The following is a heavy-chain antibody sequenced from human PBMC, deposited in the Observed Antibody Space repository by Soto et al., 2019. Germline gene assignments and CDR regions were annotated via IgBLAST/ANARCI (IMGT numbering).Heavy chain of an antibody. CDR3: ARSQTTVTSYGY. Sequence: LSLTCAVSGGSISSGGYSWSWIRQPPGKGLEWIGYIYHSGSTYYNPSLKSRVTISVDRSKNQFSLKLSSVTAADTAVYYCARSQTTVTSYGYWGQGTLVTVSS. J-gene: IGHJ4*02. CDR1: GGSISSGGYS. V-gene: IGHV4-30-2*01. D-gene: IGHD4-17*01. CDR2: IYHSGST.